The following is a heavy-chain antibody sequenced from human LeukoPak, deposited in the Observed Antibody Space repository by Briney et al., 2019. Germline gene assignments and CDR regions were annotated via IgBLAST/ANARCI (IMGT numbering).Heavy chain of an antibody. CDR3: ARAYYYYYMDV. CDR1: GDSISSGGYY. Sequence: SQTLSLTCTVSGDSISSGGYYWSWIRQHPGQGLEWVGFIYHSGSTYSNPSLKSRFTISVDTSKNQFSLKLSSVTAADTAVYYCARAYYYYYMDVWGKGTTVTVSS. CDR2: IYHSGST. V-gene: IGHV4-31*03. J-gene: IGHJ6*03.